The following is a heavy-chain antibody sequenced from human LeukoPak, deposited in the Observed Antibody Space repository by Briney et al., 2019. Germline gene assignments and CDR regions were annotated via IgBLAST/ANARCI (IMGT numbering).Heavy chain of an antibody. CDR3: ARDRFIFYYDSSGSRGLDY. D-gene: IGHD3-22*01. CDR1: GFTFSSYA. J-gene: IGHJ4*02. Sequence: GGSLRLSCAASGFTFSSYAMHWVRQAPGKGLEWVAVISYDGSNKYYADSVKGRFTISRDNSKNTLYLQMNSLRAEDTAVYYCARDRFIFYYDSSGSRGLDYWXQGTLVTVSS. CDR2: ISYDGSNK. V-gene: IGHV3-30-3*01.